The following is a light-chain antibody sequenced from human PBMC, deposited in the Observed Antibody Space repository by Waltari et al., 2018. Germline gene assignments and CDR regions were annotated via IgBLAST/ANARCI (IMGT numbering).Light chain of an antibody. V-gene: IGKV3-20*01. CDR2: GAS. J-gene: IGKJ4*01. Sequence: EIVLTQSPGTLSLSPGARATLSCRASQSVRRNYLNWYQQKGGQAPRLLIHGASIRATGIPDRFSGSGSGTDFTLTISRLEPEDFAVYYCQQYDGEVLTFGGGTKVEI. CDR1: QSVRRNY. CDR3: QQYDGEVLT.